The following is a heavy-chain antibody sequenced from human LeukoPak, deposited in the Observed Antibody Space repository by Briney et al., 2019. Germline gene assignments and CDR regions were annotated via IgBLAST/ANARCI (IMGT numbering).Heavy chain of an antibody. D-gene: IGHD3-10*01. CDR1: GFTFSSFA. V-gene: IGHV3-64D*06. J-gene: IGHJ4*02. CDR3: VKDDSYYYDSGIYPY. Sequence: GSLRLSCSASGFTFSSFALHWVRQAPGKGLEYVSGISNTGVSTYYADSVTGRFTISRDNSKNTLYLQMGSLRAEDTAIYYCVKDDSYYYDSGIYPYWGQGTLVTVSS. CDR2: ISNTGVST.